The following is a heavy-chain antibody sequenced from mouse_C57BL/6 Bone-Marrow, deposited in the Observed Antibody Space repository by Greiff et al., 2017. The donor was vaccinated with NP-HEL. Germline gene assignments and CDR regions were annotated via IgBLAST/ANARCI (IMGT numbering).Heavy chain of an antibody. D-gene: IGHD2-2*01. CDR2: ISYSGST. V-gene: IGHV3-8*01. J-gene: IGHJ2*01. Sequence: DVQLQESGPGLAKPSQTLSLTCSVTGYSITSDYWNWIRKFPGNKLEYMGYISYSGSTYYNPSLKSRLSITRDTSKNQYYLQLNSVTTEDTATYYCARRRVSTMVTGGYFDYWGQGTTLTVSS. CDR3: ARRRVSTMVTGGYFDY. CDR1: GYSITSDY.